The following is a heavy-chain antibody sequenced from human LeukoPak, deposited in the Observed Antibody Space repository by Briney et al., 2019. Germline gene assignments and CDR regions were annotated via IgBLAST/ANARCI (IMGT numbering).Heavy chain of an antibody. CDR2: IYPGNSDT. CDR3: ARLGGYSSGWYVQY. CDR1: GYSFSTYW. J-gene: IGHJ4*02. D-gene: IGHD6-19*01. Sequence: GESLEISCQGFGYSFSTYWIAWVRQMPGKGLEWMGVIYPGNSDTRYSPSFQGHFTISADKSITTAYLQWSSLKASDAAKYYCARLGGYSSGWYVQYWGQGTLVTASS. V-gene: IGHV5-51*01.